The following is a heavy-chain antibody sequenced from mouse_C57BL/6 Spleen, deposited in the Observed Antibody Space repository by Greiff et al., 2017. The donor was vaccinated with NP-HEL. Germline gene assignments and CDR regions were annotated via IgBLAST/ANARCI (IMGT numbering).Heavy chain of an antibody. CDR1: GFTFSSYA. V-gene: IGHV5-4*03. J-gene: IGHJ2*01. CDR3: AKNYGPHYFDY. CDR2: ISDGGSYT. D-gene: IGHD1-1*02. Sequence: EVKLVESGGGLVKPGGSLKLSCAASGFTFSSYAMSWVRQTPEKRLEWVATISDGGSYTYYPDNVKGRFTFSRDNAKNNLYLQMSHLKSEDTAMYYCAKNYGPHYFDYWGQGTTLTVSS.